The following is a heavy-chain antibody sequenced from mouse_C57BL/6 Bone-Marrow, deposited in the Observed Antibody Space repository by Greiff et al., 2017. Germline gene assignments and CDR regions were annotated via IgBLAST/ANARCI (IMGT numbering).Heavy chain of an antibody. CDR1: GYAFSSSW. Sequence: QVQLQQPGAELVKPGASVKISCKASGYAFSSSWMNWVKQRPGKGLEWIGRIYPGDGDTNYNGKFKGKATLTADKSSSTAYMQLSSLTSEDSAVYFCARIGNYHYYAMDYWGQGTSVTVSS. V-gene: IGHV1-82*01. J-gene: IGHJ4*01. CDR3: ARIGNYHYYAMDY. D-gene: IGHD2-1*01. CDR2: IYPGDGDT.